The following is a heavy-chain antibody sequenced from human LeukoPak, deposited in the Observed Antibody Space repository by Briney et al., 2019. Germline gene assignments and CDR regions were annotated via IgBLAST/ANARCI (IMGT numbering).Heavy chain of an antibody. CDR2: INPDTGVT. Sequence: GASVKVSCKASGYTFTGHFIFWVRQSPGQRLELMAWINPDTGVTNYAQKFQGRVTVASDTSISTAYLDISRLTSDDTALYYCSREASCDSTRCPQDYWGQGTLVTVSS. D-gene: IGHD2-21*01. CDR3: SREASCDSTRCPQDY. V-gene: IGHV1-2*02. CDR1: GYTFTGHF. J-gene: IGHJ4*02.